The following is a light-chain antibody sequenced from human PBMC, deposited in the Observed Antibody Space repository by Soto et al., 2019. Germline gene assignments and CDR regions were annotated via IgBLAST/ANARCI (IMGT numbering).Light chain of an antibody. Sequence: EIQITQSTSSVSASIGDRVTITCRASQGISNYLAWYQQKPGKAPNLLTHTASSLQAGVPSRFSGSGSGTEFTLTISSLQPEDFATYYCQQRHSYPISFGEGTRLE. J-gene: IGKJ5*01. CDR1: QGISNY. CDR2: TAS. V-gene: IGKV1-9*01. CDR3: QQRHSYPIS.